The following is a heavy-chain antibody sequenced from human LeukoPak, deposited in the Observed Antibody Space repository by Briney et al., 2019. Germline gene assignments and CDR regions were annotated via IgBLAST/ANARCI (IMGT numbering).Heavy chain of an antibody. V-gene: IGHV3-48*03. D-gene: IGHD6-19*01. CDR1: GFTFRSYE. CDR2: ISNTDETR. J-gene: IGHJ4*02. CDR3: AREIVSAVAGNFDY. Sequence: GRSPRLSCAASGFTFRSYEMNWVRQAPGKGLEWVSYISNTDETRTYADSVKGRFTISRDNAKNSLHLEMNSLRAEDTAVYYCAREIVSAVAGNFDYWGQGTLVTVSS.